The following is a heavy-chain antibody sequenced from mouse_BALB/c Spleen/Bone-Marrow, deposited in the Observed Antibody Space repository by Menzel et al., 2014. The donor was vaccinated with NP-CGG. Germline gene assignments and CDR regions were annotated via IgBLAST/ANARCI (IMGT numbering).Heavy chain of an antibody. D-gene: IGHD1-1*01. CDR2: IYPGDGDT. J-gene: IGHJ1*01. CDR1: GYTVTSYW. Sequence: QVQLQQSGAELARPGASVKLSCKASGYTVTSYWMQWVKQRPGQGLEWIGAIYPGDGDTRYTQKFKGKATLTADKSSSTAYMQLSSLASEDSAVYYCARRYGSSYCWYFDVWGAGTTVTVSS. V-gene: IGHV1-87*01. CDR3: ARRYGSSYCWYFDV.